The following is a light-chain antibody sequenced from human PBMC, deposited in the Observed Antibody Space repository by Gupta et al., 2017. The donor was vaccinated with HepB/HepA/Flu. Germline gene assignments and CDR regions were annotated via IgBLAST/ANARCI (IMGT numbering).Light chain of an antibody. J-gene: IGKJ5*01. CDR2: AAS. CDR3: QQYHSYPLT. V-gene: IGKV1-16*02. Sequence: DLQMTQSPSSLSASVGDRVTITCRASQGIGNYLAWFQQKPGAAPKSLIYAASSLQSGVPSKLSGSVSATDFTRTISNLQPEDFATYYCQQYHSYPLTFGQGTRLEIK. CDR1: QGIGNY.